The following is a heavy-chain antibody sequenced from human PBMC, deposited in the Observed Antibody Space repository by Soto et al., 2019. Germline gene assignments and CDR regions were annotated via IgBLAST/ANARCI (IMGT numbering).Heavy chain of an antibody. CDR1: GYVFSNHY. Sequence: QVQLVQSGAEVKKPGATVKVSCKASGYVFSNHYMHWVRQAPGQGLEWMGIINPSGGSTSYSQKFPGRVAMTSDTSTSTGYMELRSLRSEDTAVYYCAREGSYSLDSRLDSWGQGTLVTVSS. D-gene: IGHD3-10*01. CDR2: INPSGGST. CDR3: AREGSYSLDSRLDS. V-gene: IGHV1-46*01. J-gene: IGHJ4*02.